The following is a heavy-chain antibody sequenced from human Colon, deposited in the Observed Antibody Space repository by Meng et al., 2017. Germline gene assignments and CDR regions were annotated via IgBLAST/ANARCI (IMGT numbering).Heavy chain of an antibody. J-gene: IGHJ5*02. D-gene: IGHD3-22*01. CDR3: VREKGSSGRAGWFDP. CDR1: GFTFSSSP. V-gene: IGHV3-30*10. Sequence: GGSLRLSCAASGFTFSSSPMHWVRQAPGKGLEGVAVMPPDGNYQNYIDSVKGRFTISRDNSKNTLDLQMNGLRAEDTAVYYCVREKGSSGRAGWFDPWGQGPLVTVSS. CDR2: MPPDGNYQ.